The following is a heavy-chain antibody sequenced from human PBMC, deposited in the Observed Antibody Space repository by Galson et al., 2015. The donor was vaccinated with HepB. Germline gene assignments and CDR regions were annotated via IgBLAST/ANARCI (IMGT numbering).Heavy chain of an antibody. V-gene: IGHV3-30*18. Sequence: SLRLSCAASGFTFNNSGMHWVRQAPGKGLEWVAILSYDGINKYYANSVKGRFTISRDNSKNTLFLQMNSLRPDTAVYYCAKDRYSGYDPGWFDPWGQGTLVIVSS. D-gene: IGHD5-12*01. CDR2: LSYDGINK. CDR1: GFTFNNSG. CDR3: AKDRYSGYDPGWFDP. J-gene: IGHJ5*02.